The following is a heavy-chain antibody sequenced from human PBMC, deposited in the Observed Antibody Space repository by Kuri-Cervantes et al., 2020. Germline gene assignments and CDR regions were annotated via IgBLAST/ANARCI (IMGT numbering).Heavy chain of an antibody. D-gene: IGHD2-21*02. J-gene: IGHJ4*02. CDR2: ISSSGSTI. CDR1: GFTFSDYY. V-gene: IGHV3-11*01. CDR3: ARDWNCGGDCFGFYYFDY. Sequence: GESLKISCAASGFTFSDYYMSWIRQAPGKGLEWVSYISSSGSTIYYADSVKGRFTISRDNAKNSLYLQMNSLRAEDTAVYYCARDWNCGGDCFGFYYFDYWGQGTLVTVSS.